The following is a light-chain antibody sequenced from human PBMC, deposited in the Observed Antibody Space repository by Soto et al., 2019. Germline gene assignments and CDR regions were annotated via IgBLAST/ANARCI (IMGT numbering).Light chain of an antibody. J-gene: IGKJ1*01. V-gene: IGKV3-20*01. CDR3: QQYGSSPWT. CDR2: GAS. Sequence: EVVLTQSPGTLSLSAGERGTLXXRASQSVSHNYLAWDQQKPGTAPRXXRYGASNRATRSPDRFSGSGSGTDFTLTISRLEPEDFAVYYCQQYGSSPWTFGQGTKVEIK. CDR1: QSVSHNY.